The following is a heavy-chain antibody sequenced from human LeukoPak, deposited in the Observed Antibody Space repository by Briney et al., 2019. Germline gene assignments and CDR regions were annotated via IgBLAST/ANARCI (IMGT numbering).Heavy chain of an antibody. J-gene: IGHJ6*02. D-gene: IGHD6-13*01. CDR3: ARQQLVPPNYYYGMDV. CDR2: ISNSSSYI. CDR1: GFTFSSYS. V-gene: IGHV3-21*01. Sequence: PGGSLSLSCAASGFTFSSYSMNWDRQAPGKGREWVSSISNSSSYIYYADSVKGRFTISRDNAKNSLYLQMNSLRAEDTAVYYCARQQLVPPNYYYGMDVWGQGTTVTVSS.